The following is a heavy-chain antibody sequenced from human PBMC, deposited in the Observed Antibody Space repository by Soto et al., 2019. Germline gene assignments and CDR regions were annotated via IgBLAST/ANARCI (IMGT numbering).Heavy chain of an antibody. Sequence: VASVKVSCKASGGTFSSYAISWVRQAPGQGLEWMGGIIPIFGTANYAQKFQGRVTITADKSTSTAYMELSSLRSEDTAVYYCAINCGGDCYYTGDYYYGMDVWGQGTTVTVSS. J-gene: IGHJ6*02. CDR1: GGTFSSYA. CDR2: IIPIFGTA. D-gene: IGHD2-21*02. V-gene: IGHV1-69*06. CDR3: AINCGGDCYYTGDYYYGMDV.